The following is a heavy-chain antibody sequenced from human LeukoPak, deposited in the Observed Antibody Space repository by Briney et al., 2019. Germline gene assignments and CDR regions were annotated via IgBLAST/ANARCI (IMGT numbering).Heavy chain of an antibody. CDR3: ARREYDFWSGSIKY. D-gene: IGHD3-3*01. J-gene: IGHJ4*02. CDR2: IYPGDSDT. Sequence: GESLKISRKGSGYSFTSYWIGWVRQMPGKGLEWMGIIYPGDSDTRYSPSFQGQVTISADKSISTAYLQWSSLKASDTAMYYCARREYDFWSGSIKYRGQGTLVTVSS. V-gene: IGHV5-51*01. CDR1: GYSFTSYW.